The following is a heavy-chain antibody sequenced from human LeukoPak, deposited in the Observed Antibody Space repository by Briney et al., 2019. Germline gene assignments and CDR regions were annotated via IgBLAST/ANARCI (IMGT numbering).Heavy chain of an antibody. CDR3: ARAHGAGGLGYYYMDV. V-gene: IGHV3-7*01. D-gene: IGHD6-19*01. CDR2: INQDGSEK. CDR1: GFTFSSYW. Sequence: PGGSLRLSCAASGFTFSSYWMTWVRQAPGKGLEWVANINQDGSEKYYVDSVKGRFTISRDNAKKSLYLQMNSLRAEDTALYYCARAHGAGGLGYYYMDVWGKGTTVTISS. J-gene: IGHJ6*03.